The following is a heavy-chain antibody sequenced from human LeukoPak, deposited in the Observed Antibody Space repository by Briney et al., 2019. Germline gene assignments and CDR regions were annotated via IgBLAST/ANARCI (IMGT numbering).Heavy chain of an antibody. CDR2: ISSSSSYI. J-gene: IGHJ3*02. V-gene: IGHV3-21*01. CDR3: ARACRSTSCYDAFDI. D-gene: IGHD2-2*01. CDR1: GFTFSSYS. Sequence: PGGSLRLSCAASGFTFSSYSMNWVRQAPGKGLEWVSSISSSSSYIYYADSVKGRFTISRDNAKNSLYLQMNSLRAEDTAVYYCARACRSTSCYDAFDIWGQGTMVTVSS.